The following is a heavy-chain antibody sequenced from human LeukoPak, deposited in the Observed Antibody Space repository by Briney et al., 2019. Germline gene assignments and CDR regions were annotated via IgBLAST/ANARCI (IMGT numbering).Heavy chain of an antibody. CDR1: GFSISSYY. CDR3: AREENPQGGGSYFSRYFDL. D-gene: IGHD1-26*01. CDR2: IYYSGST. V-gene: IGHV4-59*01. J-gene: IGHJ2*01. Sequence: AETLCLTCTVSGFSISSYYWSWVRQPPGKGLEWIGDIYYSGSTNYNPSLKSRVTISVDTSKNQFSLKLSSVTAADTAVYYCAREENPQGGGSYFSRYFDLWGRGTLVTVSS.